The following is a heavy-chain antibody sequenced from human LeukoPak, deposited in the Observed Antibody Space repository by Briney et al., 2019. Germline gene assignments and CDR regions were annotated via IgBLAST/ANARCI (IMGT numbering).Heavy chain of an antibody. V-gene: IGHV4-39*01. Sequence: SETLSLTCTVSGGSISSSSYYWGWIRQPPGKGLEWIGSICYSGSTYYNPSLKSRVTISVDTSKNQFSLKLSSVTAADTAVYYCARLGGYYDSSGNFDYWGQGTLVTVSS. D-gene: IGHD3-22*01. J-gene: IGHJ4*02. CDR2: ICYSGST. CDR3: ARLGGYYDSSGNFDY. CDR1: GGSISSSSYY.